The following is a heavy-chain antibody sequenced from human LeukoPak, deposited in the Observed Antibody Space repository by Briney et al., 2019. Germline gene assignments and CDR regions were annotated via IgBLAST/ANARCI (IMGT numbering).Heavy chain of an antibody. CDR3: ARDHPRYFDWLPSD. J-gene: IGHJ4*02. CDR1: GLTFSTHG. D-gene: IGHD3-9*01. Sequence: GGSLRLSCAASGLTFSTHGMHWVRQAPGKGLEWVTFIRFDGSNRYYADSVRGRFTISRDNHKSTLYLQMNSLRAEDTAVYYCARDHPRYFDWLPSDWGQGALVIVSS. V-gene: IGHV3-30*02. CDR2: IRFDGSNR.